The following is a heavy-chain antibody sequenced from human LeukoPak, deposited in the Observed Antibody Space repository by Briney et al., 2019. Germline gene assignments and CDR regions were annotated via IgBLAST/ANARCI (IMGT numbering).Heavy chain of an antibody. D-gene: IGHD2/OR15-2a*01. CDR1: GLTFNSYW. V-gene: IGHV3-74*03. CDR2: INGDASNT. J-gene: IGHJ4*02. CDR3: TRKGSQWDFLVDY. Sequence: PGGSLRLSCAASGLTFNSYWMHWVRQVAGKGLVWVARINGDASNTTYADSVKGRFTISRDNSENSLCLQMDSLTAEDTAVYYCTRKGSQWDFLVDYWGQGTRVAVSP.